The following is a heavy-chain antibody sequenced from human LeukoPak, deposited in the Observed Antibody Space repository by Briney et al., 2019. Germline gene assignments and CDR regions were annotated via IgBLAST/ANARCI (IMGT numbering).Heavy chain of an antibody. J-gene: IGHJ4*02. CDR1: GGSISGYY. D-gene: IGHD6-13*01. CDR3: ARGPPGIFDY. Sequence: ETLSLTCSFSGGSISGYYWSWIRQPPGKGLEWIGFVYSSGSSNYNPSLKSRVTISVDLSKNQFSLKLSSMTAADTAVYYCARGPPGIFDYWGQGTLVTVSS. CDR2: VYSSGSS. V-gene: IGHV4-59*01.